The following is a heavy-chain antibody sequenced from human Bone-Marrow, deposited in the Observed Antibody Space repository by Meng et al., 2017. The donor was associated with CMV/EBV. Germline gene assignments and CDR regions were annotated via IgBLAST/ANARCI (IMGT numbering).Heavy chain of an antibody. V-gene: IGHV4-59*12. CDR1: GGSISSYY. CDR2: IYYSGST. J-gene: IGHJ5*02. CDR3: ARNYDILTGLDHWFDP. D-gene: IGHD3-9*01. Sequence: GSLRLSCTVSGGSISSYYWSWIRQPPGKGLEWIGYIYYSGSTNYNPSLKSRATISVDTSKNQFSLKLSSVTAADTAVYYCARNYDILTGLDHWFDPWGQGTLVTVSS.